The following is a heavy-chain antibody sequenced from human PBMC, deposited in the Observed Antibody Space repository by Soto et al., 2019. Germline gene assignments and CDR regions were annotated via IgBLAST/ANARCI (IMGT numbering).Heavy chain of an antibody. J-gene: IGHJ4*02. CDR2: IYYSGST. D-gene: IGHD3-22*01. Sequence: TPSETLSLTCTVSGGSISSYYWSWIRQPPGKGLEWIGYIYYSGSTNYNPSLKSRVTISVDTSKNQFSLKLSSVTAADTAVYYCARGSSGYSPSDPFDYWGQGTLVTVSS. CDR3: ARGSSGYSPSDPFDY. V-gene: IGHV4-59*01. CDR1: GGSISSYY.